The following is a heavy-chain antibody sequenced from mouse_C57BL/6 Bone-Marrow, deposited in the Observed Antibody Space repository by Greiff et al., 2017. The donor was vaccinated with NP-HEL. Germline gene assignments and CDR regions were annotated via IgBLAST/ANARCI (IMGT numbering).Heavy chain of an antibody. CDR2: ISYSGST. CDR1: GYSITSDY. CDR3: ARSVYGYVPWFAY. Sequence: DVQLVESGPGLAKPSQTLSLTCSVTGYSITSDYWNWIRKFPGNKLEYMGYISYSGSTYYNPSLKSRISITRDTSKNQYYLQLNSVTTEDTATYYCARSVYGYVPWFAYWGQGTLVTVSA. D-gene: IGHD2-2*01. V-gene: IGHV3-8*01. J-gene: IGHJ3*01.